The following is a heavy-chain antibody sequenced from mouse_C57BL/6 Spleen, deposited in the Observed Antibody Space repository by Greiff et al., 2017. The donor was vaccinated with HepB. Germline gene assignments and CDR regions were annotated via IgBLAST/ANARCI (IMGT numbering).Heavy chain of an antibody. V-gene: IGHV6-3*01. D-gene: IGHD4-1*01. J-gene: IGHJ2*01. CDR1: GFTFSNYW. Sequence: EVKLMESGGGLVQPGGSMKLSCVASGFTFSNYWMNWVRQSPEKGLEWVAQIRLKSDNYATHYAESVKGRFTISRDDSKSSVYLQMNNLRAEDTGIYYCTADSGPYFDYWGQGTTLTVSS. CDR2: IRLKSDNYAT. CDR3: TADSGPYFDY.